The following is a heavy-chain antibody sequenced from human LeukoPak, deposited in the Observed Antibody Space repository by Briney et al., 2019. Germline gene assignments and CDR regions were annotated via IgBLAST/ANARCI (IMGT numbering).Heavy chain of an antibody. Sequence: GGSLRLSCAASGFTFSDYYMSRIRQAPGKGLEWVSYISRGGSTTYYADSVRGRFTISRDNAKNSLFLQTNSLRGEDTAVYYCARYYGSGFMDVWGQGTTVTVS. V-gene: IGHV3-11*01. CDR1: GFTFSDYY. CDR3: ARYYGSGFMDV. J-gene: IGHJ6*02. D-gene: IGHD3-10*01. CDR2: ISRGGSTT.